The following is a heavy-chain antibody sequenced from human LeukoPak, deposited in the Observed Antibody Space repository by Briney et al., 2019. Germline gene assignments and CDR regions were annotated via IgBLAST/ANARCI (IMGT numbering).Heavy chain of an antibody. CDR3: ASRSSAGYNWFGP. V-gene: IGHV3-7*01. J-gene: IGHJ5*02. Sequence: PGGSLRLSCAASGFTFSSYWMSWVRQAPGKGLEGVANIKQDGSEKYYVDSVKGRFTISRDNAKNSLYLQMNSLRAEDTAVYYCASRSSAGYNWFGPWGQGTLVTVSS. CDR2: IKQDGSEK. CDR1: GFTFSSYW. D-gene: IGHD3-22*01.